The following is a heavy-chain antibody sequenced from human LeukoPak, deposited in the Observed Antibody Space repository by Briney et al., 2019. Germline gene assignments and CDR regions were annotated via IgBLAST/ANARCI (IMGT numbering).Heavy chain of an antibody. Sequence: GGSLILSCAASGFTFSSYSMNLVRPAPGKGLEWGSYISSSSSTIYYADYVKGRFTISRDNAKTSLYLHMNSLSAEDTAVYYCESDFRHIVVVPAAIQTNFDHWGQGTLVTVSS. J-gene: IGHJ4*02. CDR3: ESDFRHIVVVPAAIQTNFDH. D-gene: IGHD2-2*01. V-gene: IGHV3-48*04. CDR2: ISSSSSTI. CDR1: GFTFSSYS.